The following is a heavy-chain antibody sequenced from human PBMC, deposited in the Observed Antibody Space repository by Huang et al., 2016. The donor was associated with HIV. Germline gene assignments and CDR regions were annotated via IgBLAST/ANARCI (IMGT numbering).Heavy chain of an antibody. V-gene: IGHV1-3*01. J-gene: IGHJ4*02. CDR1: GYSFTTYA. CDR2: INPGNGNT. CDR3: AGEFVIFGAPLWPAY. D-gene: IGHD2-21*01. Sequence: QVQLVQSGAEVKKPGASVKVSCKASGYSFTTYALHWVRQAPGHRLEWMGWINPGNGNTNYSQKFPGRVTITRDTSASTVYMEVSSLTFEDTAVYYCAGEFVIFGAPLWPAYWGQGTLISVSS.